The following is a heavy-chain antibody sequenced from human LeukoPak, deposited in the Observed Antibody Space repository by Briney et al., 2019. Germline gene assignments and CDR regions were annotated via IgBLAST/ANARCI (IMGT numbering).Heavy chain of an antibody. CDR2: IYHSGIT. V-gene: IGHV4-38-2*01. D-gene: IGHD5/OR15-5a*01. CDR3: AVNSTKHAFDM. CDR1: GYPISSGSY. Sequence: SETLSLTCAVSGYPISSGSYWGWIRQPPGKGLEWIGSIYHSGITYYNPSLKSRVTISVDTSKNRFSLKLSSVTAADTAVYYCAVNSTKHAFDMWGQGTMVTVSS. J-gene: IGHJ3*02.